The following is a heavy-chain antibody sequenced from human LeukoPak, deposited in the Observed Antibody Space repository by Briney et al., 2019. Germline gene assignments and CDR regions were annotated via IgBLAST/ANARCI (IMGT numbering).Heavy chain of an antibody. CDR2: ISSSSSYI. CDR1: GFTFSSYS. D-gene: IGHD1-26*01. Sequence: PWGSLRLSCAASGFTFSSYSMNWVRQAPGKGLEWISSISSSSSYIYYADSVKGRFTISRDNAKNSLYLQMNSLRAEDTAVYYCARSRNSGPAPFDYWGQGTLVTVSS. CDR3: ARSRNSGPAPFDY. J-gene: IGHJ4*02. V-gene: IGHV3-21*01.